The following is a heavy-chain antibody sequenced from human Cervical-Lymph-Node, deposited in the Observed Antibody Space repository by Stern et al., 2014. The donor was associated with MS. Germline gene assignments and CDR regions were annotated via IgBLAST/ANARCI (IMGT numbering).Heavy chain of an antibody. Sequence: QVQLQESGPGLVKPSETLSLTCTVSGGSISSYYWSWIRQPPGKGLEWVGYIYYSGSTNYNPSLKSRVTISVDTSKNQFYLQLTSGTAADTAVYYCAGGIQLWSELDYWGQGTLVTVSS. D-gene: IGHD5-18*01. J-gene: IGHJ4*02. V-gene: IGHV4-59*01. CDR1: GGSISSYY. CDR2: IYYSGST. CDR3: AGGIQLWSELDY.